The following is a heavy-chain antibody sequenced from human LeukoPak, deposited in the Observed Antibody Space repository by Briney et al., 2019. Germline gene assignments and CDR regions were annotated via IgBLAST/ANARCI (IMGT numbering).Heavy chain of an antibody. CDR2: IESDGTST. Sequence: GGSLRLSCAASGFTFTTSWMHWFRHAPGKGLVWVSRIESDGTSTTYADSVKGRFTISRDNAKNTLYLQMNSLRAEDTAVYYCARDQYSSTWYRGAFDVWGQGTMVSVSP. V-gene: IGHV3-74*01. CDR1: GFTFTTSW. J-gene: IGHJ3*01. CDR3: ARDQYSSTWYRGAFDV. D-gene: IGHD6-13*01.